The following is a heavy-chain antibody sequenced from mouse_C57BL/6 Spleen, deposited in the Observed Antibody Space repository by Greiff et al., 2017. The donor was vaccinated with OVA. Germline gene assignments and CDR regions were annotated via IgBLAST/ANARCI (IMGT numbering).Heavy chain of an antibody. J-gene: IGHJ3*01. CDR1: GFNIKDYY. D-gene: IGHD3-2*02. Sequence: EVQLQQSGAELVRPGASVKLSCTASGFNIKDYYMHWVKQRPEQGLEWIGRIDPEDGDTEYAPKFTGKATMTADTSSNTAYLQLSSLTSEDTAVYYCTNPAQARFAYWGQGTLVTVSA. V-gene: IGHV14-1*01. CDR3: TNPAQARFAY. CDR2: IDPEDGDT.